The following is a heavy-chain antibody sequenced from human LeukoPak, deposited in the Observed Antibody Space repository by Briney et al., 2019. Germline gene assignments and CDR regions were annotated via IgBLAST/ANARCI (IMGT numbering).Heavy chain of an antibody. CDR2: IWYDGSNK. Sequence: GRSLRLSCAASGFTFSSYGMHWVRQAPGKGLEWVAVIWYDGSNKYYADSVKGRFTISRDNSKNTLYLQMNSLRAEDTAVYYCARPYYDSSAPPYDYWGQGTLVTVSS. J-gene: IGHJ4*02. V-gene: IGHV3-33*01. CDR3: ARPYYDSSAPPYDY. CDR1: GFTFSSYG. D-gene: IGHD3-22*01.